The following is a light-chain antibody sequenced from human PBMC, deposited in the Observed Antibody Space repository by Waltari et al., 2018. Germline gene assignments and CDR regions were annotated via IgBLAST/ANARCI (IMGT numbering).Light chain of an antibody. CDR3: QSADTSGSWV. J-gene: IGLJ3*02. Sequence: SYELTQPPSVSVSPGQTARIPCSGDALPKDDGQGYQQTRGQVPVLVMYTDTEMPSGHPEPFSGSTSGTTVTLTIGGVQAEDEADYYCQSADTSGSWVFGGGTKLAVL. CDR2: TDT. V-gene: IGLV3-25*03. CDR1: ALPKDD.